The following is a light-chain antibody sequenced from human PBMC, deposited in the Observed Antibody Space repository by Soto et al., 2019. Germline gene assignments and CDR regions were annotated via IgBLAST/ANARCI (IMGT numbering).Light chain of an antibody. CDR3: HQSYSTALFT. J-gene: IGKJ3*01. CDR2: AAS. V-gene: IGKV1-39*01. Sequence: DIQMTQAPSSLSASVGDRVTITCRASQSIGSYLNWYQQKPWKAPKLMIYAASSLQSGVPSRFSGSGSGTEFTSTISGLQHEDLAPYYCHQSYSTALFTFGPGPKVDIK. CDR1: QSIGSY.